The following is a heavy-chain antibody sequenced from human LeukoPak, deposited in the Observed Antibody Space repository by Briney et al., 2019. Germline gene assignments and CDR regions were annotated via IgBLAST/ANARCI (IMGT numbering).Heavy chain of an antibody. D-gene: IGHD3-22*01. CDR3: ARTKPDNSEMYN. V-gene: IGHV1-8*03. CDR2: MNPNSGNT. CDR1: GYTFTTYD. Sequence: ASVKVSCKASGYTFTTYDINWVRQGAGQGLEWMGWMNPNSGNTGYAQKFQGRLTITRDASISTAYMELSSLRSDDTAVYYCARTKPDNSEMYNWGQGTLVTVSS. J-gene: IGHJ4*02.